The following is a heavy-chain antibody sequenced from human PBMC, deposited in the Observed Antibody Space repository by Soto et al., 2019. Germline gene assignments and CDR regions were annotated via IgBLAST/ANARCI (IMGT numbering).Heavy chain of an antibody. V-gene: IGHV3-21*01. CDR1: GFTFSSYS. Sequence: EVQLVESGGGLVKPGGSLRLSCAASGFTFSSYSMNSVRQAPGKGLEWVSSISSSSSYIYYADSVKGRFTITRDNAKNSLYLQMNSLRAEDTAVYYCARGLEWLLDHYYYYMDVWGKGTTVTVSS. D-gene: IGHD3-3*01. J-gene: IGHJ6*03. CDR2: ISSSSSYI. CDR3: ARGLEWLLDHYYYYMDV.